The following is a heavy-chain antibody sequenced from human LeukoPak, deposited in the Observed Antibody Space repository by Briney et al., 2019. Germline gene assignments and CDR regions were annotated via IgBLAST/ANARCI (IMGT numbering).Heavy chain of an antibody. CDR1: GSTAGDYA. CDR3: TRAPSNSCFDY. Sequence: PGRSLRLSCTASGSTAGDYAMSWGRQAPRKGQEWGGFSRSKAYGGTTEYAASVKGRFTISRDDSKSIAYLQMNSLKTEDTAVYYCTRAPSNSCFDYWGQGTLVTVSS. J-gene: IGHJ4*02. V-gene: IGHV3-49*04. D-gene: IGHD2-15*01. CDR2: SRSKAYGGTT.